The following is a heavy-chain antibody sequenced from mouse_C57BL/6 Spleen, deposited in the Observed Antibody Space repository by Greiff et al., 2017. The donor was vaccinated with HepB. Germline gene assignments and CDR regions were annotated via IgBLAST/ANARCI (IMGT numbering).Heavy chain of an antibody. V-gene: IGHV5-4*01. J-gene: IGHJ1*03. CDR1: GFTFSSYA. CDR2: ISDGGSYT. CDR3: ARDPLYYYGSSPSYWYFDV. D-gene: IGHD1-1*01. Sequence: EVKLMESGGGLVKPGGSLKLSCAASGFTFSSYAMSWVRQTPEKRLEWVATISDGGSYTYYPDNVKGRFTISRDNAKNNLYLQMSHLKSEDTAMYYCARDPLYYYGSSPSYWYFDVWGTGTTVTVSS.